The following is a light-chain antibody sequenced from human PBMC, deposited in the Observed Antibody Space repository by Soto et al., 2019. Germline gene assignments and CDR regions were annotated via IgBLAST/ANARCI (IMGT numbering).Light chain of an antibody. Sequence: GDRVTITFRASQSISSYLNWYQQKPGKAPYLLISDVSSLERGVPSRFSGSGSGTEFILTISSLQPDDFATYYCQQYDSYSWTFDQGTKVDI. CDR1: QSISSY. CDR2: DVS. V-gene: IGKV1-5*01. CDR3: QQYDSYSWT. J-gene: IGKJ1*01.